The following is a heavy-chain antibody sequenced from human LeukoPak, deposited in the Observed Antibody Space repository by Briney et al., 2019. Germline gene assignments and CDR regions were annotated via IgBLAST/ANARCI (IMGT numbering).Heavy chain of an antibody. J-gene: IGHJ4*02. CDR3: ARDAPAGFGYFDY. D-gene: IGHD3-16*01. CDR2: ISSSSSYI. CDR1: GFTFSSYN. Sequence: GGSLRLSCAASGFTFSSYNMDWVRQAPGKGLEWVSSISSSSSYIYYADSVKGRFTISRDNAKNSLYLQMNSLRAEDTAVYYCARDAPAGFGYFDYWGQGTLVTVSS. V-gene: IGHV3-21*01.